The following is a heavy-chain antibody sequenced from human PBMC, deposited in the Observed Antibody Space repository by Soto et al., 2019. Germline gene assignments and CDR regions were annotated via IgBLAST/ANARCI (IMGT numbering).Heavy chain of an antibody. CDR3: AKGYRVEVVYDAFDM. CDR2: ISTSGGST. CDR1: GFIFSTYG. Sequence: GGSLRLSCAASGFIFSTYGMSWVRQAPGKGLEWVSGISTSGGSTFYADSVKGRFTISRDNSKNMLYLQTNSLRAEDTAVYHCAKGYRVEVVYDAFDMWGQGTMVTVSS. V-gene: IGHV3-23*01. J-gene: IGHJ3*02. D-gene: IGHD2-2*01.